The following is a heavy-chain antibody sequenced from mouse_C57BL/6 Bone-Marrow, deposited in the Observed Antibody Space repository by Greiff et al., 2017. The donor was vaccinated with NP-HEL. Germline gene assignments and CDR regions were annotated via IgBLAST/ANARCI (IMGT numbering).Heavy chain of an antibody. V-gene: IGHV5-15*01. CDR2: ISNLAYSI. Sequence: EVKLVESGGGLVQPGGSLKLSCAASGFTFSDYGMAWVRQAPRKGPEWVAFISNLAYSIYYADTVTGRFTISRENAKNTLYLEMSSLRSEDTAMYYCARGIYYYGSSYVWYFDVWGTGTTVTVSS. J-gene: IGHJ1*03. CDR1: GFTFSDYG. D-gene: IGHD1-1*01. CDR3: ARGIYYYGSSYVWYFDV.